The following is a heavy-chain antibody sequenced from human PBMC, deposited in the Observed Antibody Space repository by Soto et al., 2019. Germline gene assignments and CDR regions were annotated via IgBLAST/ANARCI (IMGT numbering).Heavy chain of an antibody. V-gene: IGHV1-69*01. CDR2: IIPIFGTA. CDR3: ARVQLGYCSSTSCRSNYYYYGMDV. D-gene: IGHD2-2*01. J-gene: IGHJ6*02. Sequence: QVQLVQSGAEVKKPGSSVKVSCKASGGTFSSYAISWVRQAPGQGLEWMGGIIPIFGTANYAQKFQGRVTITADESTSTAYMELSRLRSEDTAVYYCARVQLGYCSSTSCRSNYYYYGMDVWGQGTTVTVSS. CDR1: GGTFSSYA.